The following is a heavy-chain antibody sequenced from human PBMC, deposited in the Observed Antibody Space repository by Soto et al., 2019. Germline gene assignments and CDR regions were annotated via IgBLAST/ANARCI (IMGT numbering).Heavy chain of an antibody. D-gene: IGHD2-2*01. Sequence: QVQLGESGGGVVQTGRSLRLSCAASGFTFSSYAMHWVRQAPGKGLECVAVISYDGSNKYYADSVKGRFTISRDNAKNTLYLQMNSLRAEDTAVYYYARALVPAAADYYDYGMDVWGQCTTVTVSS. CDR3: ARALVPAAADYYDYGMDV. J-gene: IGHJ6*02. CDR1: GFTFSSYA. CDR2: ISYDGSNK. V-gene: IGHV3-30-3*01.